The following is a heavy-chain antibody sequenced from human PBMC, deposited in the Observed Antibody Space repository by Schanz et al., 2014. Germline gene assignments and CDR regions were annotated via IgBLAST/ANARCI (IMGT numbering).Heavy chain of an antibody. CDR1: GFSLSSYN. CDR2: ISSSSSYI. V-gene: IGHV3-21*04. J-gene: IGHJ6*02. CDR3: RLWFGELYYGMDV. D-gene: IGHD3-10*01. Sequence: VQLVESGGGLVKPGESLRLSCAASGFSLSSYNMNWVRQAPGKGLEWVSSISSSSSYIYYADSVKGRFTISRDNSKNTLYLQMNSLRAEDTAVYYCRLWFGELYYGMDVWGQGTTVTVSS.